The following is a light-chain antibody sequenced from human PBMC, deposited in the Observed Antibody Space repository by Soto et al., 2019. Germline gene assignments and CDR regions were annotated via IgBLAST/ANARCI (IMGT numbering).Light chain of an antibody. CDR2: EVS. CDR1: SSDVGAYNY. J-gene: IGLJ3*02. V-gene: IGLV2-14*01. CDR3: NSYTRSSTLV. Sequence: QSALTQPASVSGSPGQSITISCTGTSSDVGAYNYVSWYQQHPGKAPKLMIYEVSNRPSGVSNRFSGSKSSNTASLTISGLQAEDEADYYCNSYTRSSTLVFGGGTKLTVL.